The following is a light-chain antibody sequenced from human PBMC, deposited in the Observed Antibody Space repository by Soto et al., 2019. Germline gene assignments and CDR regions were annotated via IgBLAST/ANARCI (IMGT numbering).Light chain of an antibody. CDR1: QSVSSN. Sequence: EIVMTQSPATLSVSPGERVTLSCRASQSVSSNVAWYQQKPGQAPRLLIYVASTRATGIPARFSGSGSGTEITLTISSLQSEDSAVYYCQQYNNWPSWMFGQGTKVEVK. V-gene: IGKV3-15*01. CDR2: VAS. J-gene: IGKJ1*01. CDR3: QQYNNWPSWM.